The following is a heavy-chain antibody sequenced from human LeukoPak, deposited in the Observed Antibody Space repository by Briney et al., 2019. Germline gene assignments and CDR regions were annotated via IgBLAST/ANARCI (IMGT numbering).Heavy chain of an antibody. CDR1: GGSISSSSYY. D-gene: IGHD2-2*01. V-gene: IGHV4-39*01. Sequence: SETLSLTCTVSGGSISSSSYYWGWIRQPPGKGLEWIGSIYYSGGTYYNPSLKSRVTLSVDTSKNQFSLKRSSLTAADTAVYYRARIIVVVPGAREGMRADAFDIWGQGTMVTVSS. CDR3: ARIIVVVPGAREGMRADAFDI. CDR2: IYYSGGT. J-gene: IGHJ3*02.